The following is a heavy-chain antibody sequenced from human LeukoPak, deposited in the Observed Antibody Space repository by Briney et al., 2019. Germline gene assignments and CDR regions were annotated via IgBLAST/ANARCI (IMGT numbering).Heavy chain of an antibody. J-gene: IGHJ4*02. Sequence: SETLSLTCTVSGGSINSINYYWGWIRQPPGKGLEWIGNIYYSGPTYYNPSLKSRVTISVDTSKNQFSLKLSSVTAADTAVYYCASPPDYGGNSGYWGQGTLVTVSS. CDR1: GGSINSINYY. V-gene: IGHV4-39*07. CDR2: IYYSGPT. D-gene: IGHD4-23*01. CDR3: ASPPDYGGNSGY.